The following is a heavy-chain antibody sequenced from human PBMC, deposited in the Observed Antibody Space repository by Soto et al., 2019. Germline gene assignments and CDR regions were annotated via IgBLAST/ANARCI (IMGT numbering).Heavy chain of an antibody. Sequence: SETLSLTCTVPGASLSSGGYYWTWIRQHPGKGLEWIGYIYYSGSTSYNPSLKSRVTISVDTSKNQFSLKLSSVTAADTAVYYCARWLQFGSYYGMDVWGQGTTVT. V-gene: IGHV4-31*03. CDR3: ARWLQFGSYYGMDV. D-gene: IGHD5-12*01. CDR1: GASLSSGGYY. CDR2: IYYSGST. J-gene: IGHJ6*02.